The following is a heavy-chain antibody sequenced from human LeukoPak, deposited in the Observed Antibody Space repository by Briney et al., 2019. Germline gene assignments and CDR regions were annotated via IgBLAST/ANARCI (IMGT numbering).Heavy chain of an antibody. D-gene: IGHD3-22*01. V-gene: IGHV4-4*02. CDR3: ARESYDSSGYLLY. CDR2: IYHSGST. Sequence: SGTLSLTCAVSGGSISSSNWWSWVRQPPGKGLEWIGEIYHSGSTNYNPSLRSRVTISVDKSKNQFSLKLSSVTAADTAVYYCARESYDSSGYLLYWGQGTLVTVSS. J-gene: IGHJ4*02. CDR1: GGSISSSNW.